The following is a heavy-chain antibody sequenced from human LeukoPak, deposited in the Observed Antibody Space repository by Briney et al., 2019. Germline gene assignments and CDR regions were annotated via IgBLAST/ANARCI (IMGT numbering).Heavy chain of an antibody. CDR2: INHSGIT. J-gene: IGHJ4*02. CDR3: ASDTVAGTG. V-gene: IGHV4-34*01. CDR1: GGSFSDYY. D-gene: IGHD6-19*01. Sequence: SETLSLTCAVFGGSFSDYYWSWIRQPPGKGLEWIVEINHSGITNYNPSLKSRVTISADTSKNQFSLKLSSVTAADTSVYYCASDTVAGTGWGQGTLVTVSS.